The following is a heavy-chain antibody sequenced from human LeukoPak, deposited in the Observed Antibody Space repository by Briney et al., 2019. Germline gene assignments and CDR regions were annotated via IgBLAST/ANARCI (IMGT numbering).Heavy chain of an antibody. CDR3: AKDGDITMIVVAWYYFDH. D-gene: IGHD3-22*01. J-gene: IGHJ4*02. V-gene: IGHV3-30*02. CDR2: IWYDGSNK. Sequence: GGSLRLSCAASGFTFRSYGMHWVRQAPGKGLEWVAVIWYDGSNKYYADSVKGRFTISRDNSKNTLYLQMNSLRAEDTAVYYCAKDGDITMIVVAWYYFDHWGQGTLVTVSS. CDR1: GFTFRSYG.